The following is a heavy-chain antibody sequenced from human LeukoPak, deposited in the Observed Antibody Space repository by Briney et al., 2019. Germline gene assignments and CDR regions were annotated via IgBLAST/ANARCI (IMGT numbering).Heavy chain of an antibody. D-gene: IGHD6-19*01. V-gene: IGHV4-59*01. CDR3: ARDQHSSGSFDY. CDR2: IYYSGST. Sequence: SETLSLTCTVSGGSISSYYWSWIRQPPGKGLEWIGYIYYSGSTNYNPSLKSRVTISVDTSKNQFSLKLSSVTAADTAVYYCARDQHSSGSFDYWGQGTLVTVSS. CDR1: GGSISSYY. J-gene: IGHJ4*02.